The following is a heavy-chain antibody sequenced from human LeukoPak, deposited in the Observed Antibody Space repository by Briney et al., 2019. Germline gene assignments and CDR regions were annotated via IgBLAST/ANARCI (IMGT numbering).Heavy chain of an antibody. CDR3: ARAEKSYYYYYYCMDV. V-gene: IGHV3-48*03. Sequence: GGSLRLSCAASGFTFSSYEMNWVRQAPGKGLEWVSYISSSGSTIYYADSVKGRFTISRDNAKNSLYLQMNSLRAEDTAVYYCARAEKSYYYYYYCMDVWGKGTTVTVSS. CDR2: ISSSGSTI. CDR1: GFTFSSYE. J-gene: IGHJ6*03.